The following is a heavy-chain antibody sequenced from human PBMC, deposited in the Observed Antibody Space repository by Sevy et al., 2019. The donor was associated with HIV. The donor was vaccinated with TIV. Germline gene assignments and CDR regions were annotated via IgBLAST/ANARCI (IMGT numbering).Heavy chain of an antibody. CDR3: ARGDYYGSLFYFDY. V-gene: IGHV3-21*01. J-gene: IGHJ4*02. Sequence: GGSLRLSCVASGFSFGDYFINWVRQAPGKGLEWVSSISSGSSFIFYAESVKGRFTISRDNAKNSLYLHMSSLRAEDTAVYFCARGDYYGSLFYFDYWGPGTLVTVSS. CDR1: GFSFGDYF. D-gene: IGHD3-10*01. CDR2: ISSGSSFI.